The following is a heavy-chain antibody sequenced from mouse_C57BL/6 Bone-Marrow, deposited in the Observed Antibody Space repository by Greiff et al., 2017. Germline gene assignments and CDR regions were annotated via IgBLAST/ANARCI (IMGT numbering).Heavy chain of an antibody. Sequence: QVHVKQPGAELVKPGASVKLSCKASGYTFTSYWMHWVKQRPGQGLEWIGMIHPNSGSTNYNEKFKSKATLTVDKSSSTAYMQLSSLTSEDSAVYYCAREGYYGSSYHWYFDVWGTGTTVTVSS. J-gene: IGHJ1*03. V-gene: IGHV1-64*01. CDR1: GYTFTSYW. CDR2: IHPNSGST. CDR3: AREGYYGSSYHWYFDV. D-gene: IGHD1-1*01.